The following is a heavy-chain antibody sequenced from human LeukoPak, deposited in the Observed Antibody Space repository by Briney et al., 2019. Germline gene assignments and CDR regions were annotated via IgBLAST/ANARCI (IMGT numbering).Heavy chain of an antibody. CDR1: GYTFTSYY. Sequence: ASVKVSCKASGYTFTSYYMHWVRQAPGQGLEWMGIINPSGGSTSYAQKFQGRVTMTRDTSTSTVYMELSSLRFEGTAVYYCVRGRRAHYAFDIWGQGTMVTVSS. CDR2: INPSGGST. CDR3: VRGRRAHYAFDI. V-gene: IGHV1-46*01. J-gene: IGHJ3*02.